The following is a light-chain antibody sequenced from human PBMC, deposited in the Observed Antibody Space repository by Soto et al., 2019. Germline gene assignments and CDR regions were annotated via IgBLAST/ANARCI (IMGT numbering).Light chain of an antibody. CDR1: QSVANNY. Sequence: EIVLTQSPDTLSLSPGERATLSCRASQSVANNYLAWYQQKPGQAPRLLIYGASTRATGIPDNFSGSGSGTDFTLTISRLEPDDFAVYYCQLYGNSAPFTFGPGTKVDIK. CDR3: QLYGNSAPFT. V-gene: IGKV3-20*01. CDR2: GAS. J-gene: IGKJ3*01.